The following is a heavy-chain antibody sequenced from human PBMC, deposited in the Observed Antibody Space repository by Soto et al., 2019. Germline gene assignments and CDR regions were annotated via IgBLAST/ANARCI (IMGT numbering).Heavy chain of an antibody. J-gene: IGHJ4*02. Sequence: QVQLVQSGAEVKQPGASVKVSCKTSGYIFSDYVIHWVRQAPGQRPEWMGYIYGGNAYTKYSEKFQGRVTITRDTSATTAYMELSSLTSEDTAVYYCARDSAVLPGTYFDYGGLGTLVTVFS. CDR1: GYIFSDYV. V-gene: IGHV1-3*01. D-gene: IGHD6-13*01. CDR3: ARDSAVLPGTYFDY. CDR2: IYGGNAYT.